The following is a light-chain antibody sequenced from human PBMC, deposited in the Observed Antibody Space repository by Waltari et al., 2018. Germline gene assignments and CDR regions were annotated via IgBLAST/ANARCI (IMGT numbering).Light chain of an antibody. J-gene: IGKJ2*01. CDR3: QQYNFYPPT. CDR2: AAS. V-gene: IGKV1-8*01. Sequence: AIRMTQSPSSLSASTGDRVTITCRASQDISSYLAWYQQKPGKAPKLLINAASTLQSGVPSRFSGSGSGTDFTLTISRLQSEDFATYYCQQYNFYPPTFGQGTKLEIK. CDR1: QDISSY.